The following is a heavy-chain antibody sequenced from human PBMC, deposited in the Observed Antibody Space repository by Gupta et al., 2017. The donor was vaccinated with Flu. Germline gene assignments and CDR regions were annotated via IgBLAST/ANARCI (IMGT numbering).Heavy chain of an antibody. CDR1: GFSLSTSGVG. V-gene: IGHV2-5*02. J-gene: IGHJ4*02. D-gene: IGHD7-27*01. Sequence: QITLKESGPTLVKPTQTLTLTCTFSGFSLSTSGVGVGWIRQPPGKALEWLALIYWDDDKRYSPSLKSRLTITKDTSKNQVVLTMTNMDPVDTATYYCAHVETGVGLGIVRFLDYWGQGTLVTVSS. CDR2: IYWDDDK. CDR3: AHVETGVGLGIVRFLDY.